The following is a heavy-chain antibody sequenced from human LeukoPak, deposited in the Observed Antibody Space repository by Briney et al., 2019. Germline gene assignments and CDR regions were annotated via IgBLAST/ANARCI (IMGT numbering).Heavy chain of an antibody. D-gene: IGHD3-22*01. CDR1: GDSVSSNSAA. CDR2: TYYRSKWY. CDR3: ARDRNFGGPYNSIDY. V-gene: IGHV6-1*01. Sequence: SQTLSLTFAISGDSVSSNSAAWSWIRQSPSRGLEWLGRTYYRSKWYNAVSVKSRITINPDTSKNQVSLQLNSVTPEDTAVYYCARDRNFGGPYNSIDYWGQGTLVTVSS. J-gene: IGHJ4*02.